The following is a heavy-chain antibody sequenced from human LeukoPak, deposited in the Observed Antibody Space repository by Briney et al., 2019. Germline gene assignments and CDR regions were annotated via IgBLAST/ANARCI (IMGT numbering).Heavy chain of an antibody. CDR2: IYYSGST. CDR1: GGSISNYY. D-gene: IGHD3-10*01. Sequence: SETLSLTCTVSGGSISNYYWSWIRQPPGKGLEWIWYIYYSGSTNYNPSLKSRVTISVDTSKNQFSLKLSSVTAADTAVYYCARLGRDMVRGVIDYWGQGTLVTVSS. J-gene: IGHJ4*02. V-gene: IGHV4-59*08. CDR3: ARLGRDMVRGVIDY.